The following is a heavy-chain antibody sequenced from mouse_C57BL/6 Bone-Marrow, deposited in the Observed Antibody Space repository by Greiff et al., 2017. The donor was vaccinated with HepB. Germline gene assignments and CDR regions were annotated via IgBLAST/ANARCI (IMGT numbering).Heavy chain of an antibody. CDR2: IWRGGST. CDR3: AKRGSSRWYFDV. J-gene: IGHJ1*03. D-gene: IGHD1-1*01. V-gene: IGHV2-5*01. CDR1: GFSLTSYG. Sequence: VQLQQSGPGLVQPSQSLSITCTVSGFSLTSYGVHWVRPSPGKGLEWLGVIWRGGSTDYNAAFMSRLSITKDNSTSQVFFKIISLRADDTAIYYCAKRGSSRWYFDVWGTGTTVTVSS.